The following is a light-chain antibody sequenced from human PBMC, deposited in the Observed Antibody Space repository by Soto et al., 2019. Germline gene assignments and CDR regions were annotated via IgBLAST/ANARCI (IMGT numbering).Light chain of an antibody. CDR3: QQYNSYPWK. CDR1: QSISSW. CDR2: HAY. Sequence: DIQMTQPPSTLSASVGDRVTLTCRASQSISSWLAWYQQKPGKAPKLLIYHAYSLESGVPSRFSGSESGTEFTLTINSLQPDDFATYYCQQYNSYPWKFGQGTKV. J-gene: IGKJ1*01. V-gene: IGKV1-5*01.